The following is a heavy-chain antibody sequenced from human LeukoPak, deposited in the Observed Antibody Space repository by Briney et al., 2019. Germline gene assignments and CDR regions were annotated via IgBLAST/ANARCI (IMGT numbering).Heavy chain of an antibody. V-gene: IGHV4-34*01. D-gene: IGHD4-17*01. CDR1: GGSFSGYY. J-gene: IGHJ6*02. CDR2: INHSGST. Sequence: SETLSLTCAVYGGSFSGYYWSWIRQPPGKGLEWIGEINHSGSTNYNPPLKSRVTISVDTSKNQFSLKLSSVTAADTAVYYCARGPTTVVTPGPPYYYYYYGMDVWGQGTTVTVSS. CDR3: ARGPTTVVTPGPPYYYYYYGMDV.